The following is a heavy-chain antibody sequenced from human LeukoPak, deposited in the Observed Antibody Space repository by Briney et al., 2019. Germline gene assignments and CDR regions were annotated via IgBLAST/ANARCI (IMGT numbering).Heavy chain of an antibody. V-gene: IGHV3-66*01. J-gene: IGHJ3*02. D-gene: IGHD6-19*01. Sequence: PGGSLRLSCAASGFTVSSNYMSWVRQAPGKGLEWVSVIYSGGSTYYADSVKGRFTISRDNSKNTLYLQMNSLRAEDTAVYYCAKGSGWSYDAFDIWGQGTMVTVSS. CDR3: AKGSGWSYDAFDI. CDR1: GFTVSSNY. CDR2: IYSGGST.